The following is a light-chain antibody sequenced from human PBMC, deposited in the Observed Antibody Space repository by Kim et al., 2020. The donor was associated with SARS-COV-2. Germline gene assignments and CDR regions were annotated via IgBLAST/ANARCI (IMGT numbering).Light chain of an antibody. CDR2: WAS. J-gene: IGKJ4*01. CDR3: QQYYNIPVT. CDR1: QTLLYSSNNQNY. Sequence: DIVMTQSPDSLAVSLGERATINCKSSQTLLYSSNNQNYLAWYQQKPRQPPKLLIYWASTRESGVPDRFSGSGSGTDFTLTISNLQADDVAVYYCQQYYNIPVTFGGGTKLEI. V-gene: IGKV4-1*01.